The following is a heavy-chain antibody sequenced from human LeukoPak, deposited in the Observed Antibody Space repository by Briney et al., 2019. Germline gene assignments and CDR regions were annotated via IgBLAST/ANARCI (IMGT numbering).Heavy chain of an antibody. D-gene: IGHD1-26*01. CDR3: AKLVGHGYSDY. J-gene: IGHJ4*02. Sequence: PSETLCLTCSVSGGSITGHYWRWIRPPPGKGLEWIGYIYYTGTTKYNPSLENRVTISVDTSNNQFSLKLRSVTAADTAVYYCAKLVGHGYSDYWGQGTLVTVSS. CDR1: GGSITGHY. CDR2: IYYTGTT. V-gene: IGHV4-59*11.